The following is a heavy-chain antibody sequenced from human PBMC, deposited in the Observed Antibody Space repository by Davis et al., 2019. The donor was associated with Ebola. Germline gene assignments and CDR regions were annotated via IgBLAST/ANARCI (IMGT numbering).Heavy chain of an antibody. J-gene: IGHJ6*03. D-gene: IGHD2-2*02. CDR3: ARIPPWGVVVPAAIGYYMDV. V-gene: IGHV3-7*03. Sequence: GESLKISCAASGFTFSSYWMSWVRQAPGKGLEWVANIKQDGSEKYYVDSVKGRFTISRDNAKNSLYLQMNSLRAEDTAVYYCARIPPWGVVVPAAIGYYMDVWGKGTTVTVSS. CDR2: IKQDGSEK. CDR1: GFTFSSYW.